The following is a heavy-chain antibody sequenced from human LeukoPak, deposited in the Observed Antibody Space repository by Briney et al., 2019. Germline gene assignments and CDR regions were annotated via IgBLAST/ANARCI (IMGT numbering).Heavy chain of an antibody. CDR2: IYYSGST. CDR3: ARPGVGSGRYGAFDI. D-gene: IGHD5-18*01. J-gene: IGHJ3*02. CDR1: GGSISSYY. V-gene: IGHV4-59*08. Sequence: PSETLSLTCTVSGGSISSYYWSWIRQPPGKELEWIGYIYYSGSTNYNPSLKSRVTISVDTSKNQFSLKLSSVTAADTAVYHCARPGVGSGRYGAFDIWGQGTMVTVSS.